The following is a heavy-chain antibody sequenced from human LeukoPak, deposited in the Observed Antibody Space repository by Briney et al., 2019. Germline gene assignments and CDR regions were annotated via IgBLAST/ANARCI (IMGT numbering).Heavy chain of an antibody. D-gene: IGHD3-10*01. J-gene: IGHJ3*02. CDR1: GFTFSSYW. V-gene: IGHV3-74*01. CDR3: AKGRSSSGSYRVAFDI. CDR2: INSDGSST. Sequence: GGSLRLSCATSGFTFSSYWMHWVRQAPGKGLVWVSRINSDGSSTSYADSVKGRFTISRDNAKNTLYLQMNSLRAEDMALYSCAKGRSSSGSYRVAFDIWGQGTMVTVSS.